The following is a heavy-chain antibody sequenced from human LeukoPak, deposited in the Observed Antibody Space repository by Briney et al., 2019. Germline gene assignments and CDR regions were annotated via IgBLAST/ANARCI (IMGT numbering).Heavy chain of an antibody. Sequence: ASVKVSCKASGYTFTNYYMHWVRQAPGQGLEWMGVINPSGGSTRYAQKFQGRVTMTRDTSTSTVYMDLSSLRSEDTAVYYCARYPLSYTGNWHYFFDYWGQGTLLTVS. CDR3: ARYPLSYTGNWHYFFDY. D-gene: IGHD1-7*01. V-gene: IGHV1-46*01. J-gene: IGHJ4*02. CDR2: INPSGGST. CDR1: GYTFTNYY.